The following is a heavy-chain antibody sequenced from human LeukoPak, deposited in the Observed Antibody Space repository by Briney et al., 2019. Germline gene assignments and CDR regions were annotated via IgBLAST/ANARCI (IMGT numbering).Heavy chain of an antibody. CDR1: GGSISSSNG. CDR2: IYHSGST. V-gene: IGHV4-4*02. J-gene: IGHJ4*02. CDR3: AREAIYYDSSGYADY. Sequence: SETLSLTCAVSGGSISSSNGWSWVRQPPGKGLEWIGEIYHSGSTNYNPSLKSRVTISVDKSKNQFSLKLSSVTAADTAVYYCAREAIYYDSSGYADYWGQGTLVTVSS. D-gene: IGHD3-22*01.